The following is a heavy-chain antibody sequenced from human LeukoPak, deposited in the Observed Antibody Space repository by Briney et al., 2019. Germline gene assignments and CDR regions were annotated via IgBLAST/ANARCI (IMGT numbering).Heavy chain of an antibody. CDR1: GFTFSSYA. D-gene: IGHD6-13*01. CDR2: ISGSGGST. J-gene: IGHJ4*02. V-gene: IGHV3-23*01. Sequence: GGSLRLSCAASGFTFSSYAMSGVRQAPGKGREWVSAISGSGGSTYYADSVKGRFTISRDNSKNPLYLQMNSLRAEDTAVYYCATELGSSPALDYWGQGTLVTVSS. CDR3: ATELGSSPALDY.